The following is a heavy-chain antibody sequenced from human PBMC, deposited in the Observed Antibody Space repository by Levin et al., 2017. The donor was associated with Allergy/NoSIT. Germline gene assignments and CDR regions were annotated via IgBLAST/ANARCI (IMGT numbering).Heavy chain of an antibody. CDR2: ISLSSTYI. V-gene: IGHV3-21*01. Sequence: GGSLRLSCAASGFTFSSYTMNWVRQAPGRGLEWVSSISLSSTYIYYADSLKGRFTISRDNAKDSLYLQMNSLRAEDTAVYYCARGNSYDSTGLYYFDYWGQGTLVTVSS. J-gene: IGHJ4*02. CDR3: ARGNSYDSTGLYYFDY. CDR1: GFTFSSYT. D-gene: IGHD3-22*01.